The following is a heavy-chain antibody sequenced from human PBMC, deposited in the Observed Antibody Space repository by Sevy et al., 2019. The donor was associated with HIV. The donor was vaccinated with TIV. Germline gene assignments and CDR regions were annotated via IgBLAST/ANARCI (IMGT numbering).Heavy chain of an antibody. CDR3: ARGGWAYCSRSTCYALDF. V-gene: IGHV3-20*04. Sequence: GGSLRLSCAASGFTSDDYGMTWVRQVPGRGLEWVSGINWNGISTGYAESVKGRFTISRDNAKNSLYLQMNRLRAEDTALYYCARGGWAYCSRSTCYALDFWGQGTLVTVSS. J-gene: IGHJ4*02. D-gene: IGHD2-2*01. CDR2: INWNGIST. CDR1: GFTSDDYG.